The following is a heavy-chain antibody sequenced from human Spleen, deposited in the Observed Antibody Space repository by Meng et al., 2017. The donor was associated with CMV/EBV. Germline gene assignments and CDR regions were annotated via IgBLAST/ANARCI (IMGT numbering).Heavy chain of an antibody. CDR2: ISGSGGST. J-gene: IGHJ4*02. CDR1: GFTFSSYA. Sequence: GESLKISCAASGFTFSSYAMSWVRQAPGKGLEWVSAISGSGGSTYYADSAKGRFTISRDNSKNTLYLQMNSLRAEDTAVYYCAKDMGGRFCSASSCYTALDQWGQGTLVTVSS. D-gene: IGHD2-2*02. CDR3: AKDMGGRFCSASSCYTALDQ. V-gene: IGHV3-23*01.